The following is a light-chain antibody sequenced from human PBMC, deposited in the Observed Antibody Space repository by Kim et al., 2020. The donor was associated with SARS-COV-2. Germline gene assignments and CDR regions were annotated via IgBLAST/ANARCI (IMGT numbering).Light chain of an antibody. CDR1: NMGSKS. Sequence: SYELTQPPSVSVAPGKTARITCGGNNMGSKSVRWYQQKPGQAPVLVIYYDSDRPSGIPERFSGSNSGNTATLTISRVEAGDEADYYCQAWDSSSDHRVFGGGTQLTVL. J-gene: IGLJ3*02. CDR2: YDS. V-gene: IGLV3-21*04. CDR3: QAWDSSSDHRV.